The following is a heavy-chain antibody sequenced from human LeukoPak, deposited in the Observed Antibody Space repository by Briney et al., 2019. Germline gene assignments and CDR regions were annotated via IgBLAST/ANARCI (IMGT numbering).Heavy chain of an antibody. CDR1: GFTFSNAW. V-gene: IGHV3-15*01. CDR2: IKSKTDGGTT. CDR3: TTYGDSYYYYYGMDV. Sequence: GGSLRLSCAASGFTFSNAWMSWVRQAPGKGLEWVGRIKSKTDGGTTDYAAPVKGRFTISRDDSKNTLYLQMNSLKTEDTAVYYCTTYGDSYYYYYGMDVWGKGTTVTVSS. D-gene: IGHD4-17*01. J-gene: IGHJ6*04.